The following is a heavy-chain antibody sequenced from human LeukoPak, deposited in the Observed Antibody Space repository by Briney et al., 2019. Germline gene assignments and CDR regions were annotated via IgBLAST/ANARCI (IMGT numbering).Heavy chain of an antibody. Sequence: KPSETLSLTCTVSGGSISSSSYYWGWIRQPPGKGLEWIGSIYYSGSTYYNPSLKSRVTVSVDTSKNQFSLKLSSVTAADTAVYYCARAPGWELPHFDHWGQGTLVTVSS. CDR2: IYYSGST. CDR1: GGSISSSSYY. CDR3: ARAPGWELPHFDH. D-gene: IGHD1-26*01. J-gene: IGHJ4*02. V-gene: IGHV4-39*07.